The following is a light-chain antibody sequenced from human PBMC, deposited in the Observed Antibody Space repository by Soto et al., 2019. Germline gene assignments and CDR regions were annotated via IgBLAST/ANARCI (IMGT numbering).Light chain of an antibody. V-gene: IGLV2-8*01. J-gene: IGLJ3*02. CDR3: ISYAGGV. Sequence: QSALTQPPSASGSPGQSVTISCTGTSSDVGGYNYVSWYQQHPGKAPKLMIYEVSKRPSGVPDRFSGPKSGNTASLTVSGLQAEDEADYYCISYAGGVFGGGTKLTVL. CDR2: EVS. CDR1: SSDVGGYNY.